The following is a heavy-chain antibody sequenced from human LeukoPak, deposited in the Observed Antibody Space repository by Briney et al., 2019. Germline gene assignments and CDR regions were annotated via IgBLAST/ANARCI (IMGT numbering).Heavy chain of an antibody. J-gene: IGHJ4*02. D-gene: IGHD5-18*01. V-gene: IGHV3-23*01. Sequence: GGTLRLSCAASGFTLSSYAMSWVRQAPGKGLEWVSAISGSGGSTYYADSVKGRFTISRDNSKNTLYLQMNSLRAEDTAVYYCAKDALGAMVFDWGQGTLVTVSS. CDR3: AKDALGAMVFD. CDR2: ISGSGGST. CDR1: GFTLSSYA.